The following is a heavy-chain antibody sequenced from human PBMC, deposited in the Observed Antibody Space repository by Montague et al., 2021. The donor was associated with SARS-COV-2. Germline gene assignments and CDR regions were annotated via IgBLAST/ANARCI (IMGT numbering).Heavy chain of an antibody. CDR3: ARAPRRWLLLRDFYYFDY. CDR1: GGSISSYY. J-gene: IGHJ4*02. V-gene: IGHV4-59*12. CDR2: IYYSGST. Sequence: SETLSLTCTVSGGSISSYYWSWIRQPPGKGLEWMGYIYYSGSTNYNPSLKSRVTISVDTSKNQFSLKLSSVTAADTAVYYCARAPRRWLLLRDFYYFDYWGQGTLVTVSS. D-gene: IGHD5-24*01.